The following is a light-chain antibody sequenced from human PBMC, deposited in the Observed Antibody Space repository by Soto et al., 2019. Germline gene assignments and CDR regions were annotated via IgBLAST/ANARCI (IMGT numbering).Light chain of an antibody. CDR2: DVS. CDR1: SSDVGGYNY. Sequence: QSVLTQPASVSGSPGQSITISCTGTSSDVGGYNYVSWYQQRPGKAPKLMIYDVSNRPSGVSNRFSGSKSGNTASLTISGLQAEDEDDYYCSSYTSSSTYVFGTGTKVTVL. J-gene: IGLJ1*01. V-gene: IGLV2-14*01. CDR3: SSYTSSSTYV.